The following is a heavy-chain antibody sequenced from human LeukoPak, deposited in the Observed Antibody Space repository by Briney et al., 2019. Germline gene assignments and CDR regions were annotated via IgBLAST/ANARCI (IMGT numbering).Heavy chain of an antibody. J-gene: IGHJ4*02. CDR2: IYYSGST. D-gene: IGHD3-3*01. CDR3: ARLEEWFFFDY. V-gene: IGHV4-39*07. CDR1: GGSISSSSHY. Sequence: SETLSLTCTVSGGSISSSSHYWGWIRQPPGKGLEWIGSIYYSGSTYYNPSLKSRVTISVDTSKNQFSLKLSSVTAADTAVYYCARLEEWFFFDYWGQGTLVTVSS.